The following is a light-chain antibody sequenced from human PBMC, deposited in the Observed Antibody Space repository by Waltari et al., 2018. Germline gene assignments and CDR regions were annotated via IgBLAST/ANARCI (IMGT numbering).Light chain of an antibody. J-gene: IGLJ2*01. CDR1: SSNIGAGYD. V-gene: IGLV1-40*01. Sequence: QSVLTQPPSVSGAPGQRVTISCTGNSSNIGAGYDVHWYQQLPETAPKLLIYTNNHRPSGVRDRFSGSKSGTSASLAITGLQAEDEAHYHCQSYDNSLSGVVFGGGTKLTVL. CDR3: QSYDNSLSGVV. CDR2: TNN.